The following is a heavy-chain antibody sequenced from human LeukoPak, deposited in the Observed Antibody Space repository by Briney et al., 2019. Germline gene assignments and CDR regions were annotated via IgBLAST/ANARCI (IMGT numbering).Heavy chain of an antibody. V-gene: IGHV1-18*01. CDR2: ISANDGSA. CDR1: GYRFTSYG. D-gene: IGHD2-2*01. J-gene: IGHJ5*02. Sequence: ASVKVSCKASGYRFTSYGISWVRQAPGQGLEWMGWISANDGSANYTQKLQGRVTMTTDTSTSTAYMEIRDPRSDDTAVYYCARGVVVHYTWFDPWGQGTLVTVSS. CDR3: ARGVVVHYTWFDP.